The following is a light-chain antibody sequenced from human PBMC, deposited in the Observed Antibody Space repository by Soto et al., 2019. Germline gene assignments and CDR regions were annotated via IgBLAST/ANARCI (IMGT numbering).Light chain of an antibody. Sequence: QSALTQPASVSGSPGQSITISCTGTSRDVGGYNYVSWYQQHPGKAPKLMIYDVSNRPSGVSNRFSGSKSGNTASLTISGLQAEDEADYYCSSYTSSSTPFFFGTGTKVTVL. V-gene: IGLV2-14*01. J-gene: IGLJ1*01. CDR3: SSYTSSSTPFF. CDR1: SRDVGGYNY. CDR2: DVS.